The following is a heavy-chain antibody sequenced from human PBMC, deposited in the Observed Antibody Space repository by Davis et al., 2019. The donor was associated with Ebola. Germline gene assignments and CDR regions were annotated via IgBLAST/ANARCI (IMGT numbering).Heavy chain of an antibody. Sequence: ASVTVSCKASGYRFTSYYMHWVRQAPGQGLEWMGIINPITGGTSYAQNFQVRVNMTRDTSTSTVYMELSSLRSEDTVVYYCAREGGRYYDSSGYVFDTWGQGTMVKVSS. CDR1: GYRFTSYY. V-gene: IGHV1-46*01. CDR3: AREGGRYYDSSGYVFDT. D-gene: IGHD3-22*01. CDR2: INPITGGT. J-gene: IGHJ3*02.